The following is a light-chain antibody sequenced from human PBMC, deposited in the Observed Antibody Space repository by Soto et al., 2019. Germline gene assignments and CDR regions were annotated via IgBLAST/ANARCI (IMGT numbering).Light chain of an antibody. V-gene: IGLV2-8*01. CDR2: EVN. CDR3: SSFVGAPVI. J-gene: IGLJ2*01. CDR1: STDVGEYNY. Sequence: QSVLTQPPSASGSPGQSVTIPCAGTSTDVGEYNYVSWYQQHPGKVPKLIIFEVNKRPSGVPDRFSGSKSGDTAYLTVSGLHAEDEADYYCSSFVGAPVIFGGGTQLTVL.